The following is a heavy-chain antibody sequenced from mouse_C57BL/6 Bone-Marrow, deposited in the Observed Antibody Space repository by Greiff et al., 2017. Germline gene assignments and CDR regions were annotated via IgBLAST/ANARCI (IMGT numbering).Heavy chain of an antibody. V-gene: IGHV2-2*01. J-gene: IGHJ2*01. Sequence: VQLQQSGPGLVQPSQSLSITCTVSGFSLTSYGVHWVRQSPGKGLEWLGVIWSGGSTDYNAAFISRLSISKDNSKSQVFFKVNSMQADDTAIYYCARYYGSNYWGQGTTLTVSS. CDR3: ARYYGSNY. CDR2: IWSGGST. CDR1: GFSLTSYG. D-gene: IGHD1-1*01.